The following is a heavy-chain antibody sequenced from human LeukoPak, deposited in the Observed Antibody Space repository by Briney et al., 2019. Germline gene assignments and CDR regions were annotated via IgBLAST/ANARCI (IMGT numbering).Heavy chain of an antibody. V-gene: IGHV3-74*01. CDR1: GFTFSSYW. Sequence: GGSLRLSCAASGFTFSSYWMHWVRQAPGKGLVWVSRINSDGSSTNYADSVKGRFTISRDNAKNTLYLQMNSLRAEDTAVYYCARGSLLQYSPHDYWGQGTLVTVSS. CDR3: ARGSLLQYSPHDY. D-gene: IGHD3-22*01. J-gene: IGHJ4*02. CDR2: INSDGSST.